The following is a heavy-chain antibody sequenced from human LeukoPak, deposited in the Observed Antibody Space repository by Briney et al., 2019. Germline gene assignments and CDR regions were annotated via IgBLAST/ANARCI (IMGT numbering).Heavy chain of an antibody. J-gene: IGHJ4*02. V-gene: IGHV3-66*01. CDR2: IYSGGST. Sequence: GGSLRLSCAASGFTFSSYWMSWVRQAPGKGLEWVSVIYSGGSTYYADSVKGRFTISRDNSKNTLYLQMNSLRAEDTAVYYCARDRGGAAAGTSDYWGQGTLVTVSS. CDR3: ARDRGGAAAGTSDY. CDR1: GFTFSSYW. D-gene: IGHD6-13*01.